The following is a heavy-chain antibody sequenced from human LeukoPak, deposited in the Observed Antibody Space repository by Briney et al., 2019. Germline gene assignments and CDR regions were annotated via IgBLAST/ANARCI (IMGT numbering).Heavy chain of an antibody. D-gene: IGHD3-9*01. V-gene: IGHV1-2*02. Sequence: ASVKVSCKASGYNFTGYYMHWVRQAPGQGLEWMGWINPNSGGKNYAQKFQGRVTMTRGTSITTVYMELSRLRSDDTAVYFCASGYDISQFDYWGQGTLVTVSS. CDR3: ASGYDISQFDY. CDR2: INPNSGGK. CDR1: GYNFTGYY. J-gene: IGHJ4*02.